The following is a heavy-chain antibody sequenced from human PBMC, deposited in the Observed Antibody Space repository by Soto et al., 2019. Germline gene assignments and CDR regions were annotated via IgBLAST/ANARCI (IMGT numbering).Heavy chain of an antibody. J-gene: IGHJ1*01. CDR2: IIPIFGTA. CDR3: ARDLSDCGGDCSFQQ. D-gene: IGHD2-21*02. V-gene: IGHV1-69*13. Sequence: SVKVSCKASGGTFSSYAISWVRQAPGQGLEWMGGIIPIFGTANYAQKFQGRVTITADESTSTAYMELSSLRSEDTAVYYCARDLSDCGGDCSFQQWGQGTLLTVSS. CDR1: GGTFSSYA.